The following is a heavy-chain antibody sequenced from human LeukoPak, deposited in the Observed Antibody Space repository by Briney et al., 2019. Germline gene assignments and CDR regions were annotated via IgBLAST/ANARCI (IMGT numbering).Heavy chain of an antibody. CDR3: ARLNSGSSSLLVDY. D-gene: IGHD6-6*01. Sequence: ASVKVSCKASGYTFTGYYMHWVRQAPGQGLAWMGWINPNNGGTNYAQKFQGRVTMTRDTSISTAYMELSRLRSDDTAVYYCARLNSGSSSLLVDYWGQGTLVTVSS. CDR2: INPNNGGT. CDR1: GYTFTGYY. V-gene: IGHV1-2*02. J-gene: IGHJ4*02.